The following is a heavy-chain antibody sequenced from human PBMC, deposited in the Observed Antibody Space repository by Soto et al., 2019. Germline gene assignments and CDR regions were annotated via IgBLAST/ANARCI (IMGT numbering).Heavy chain of an antibody. CDR1: VGSIRSGGYY. J-gene: IGHJ5*02. CDR3: ARDGRA. V-gene: IGHV4-31*03. Sequence: PSETLSLTCTVSVGSIRSGGYYWSWIRHHPGKGLEWIGYIYYRGSTYDNPSLKSRVTISVDTSKNQFSLKLSSVTAADTSVYYCARDGRAWGQGTLVTVSS. CDR2: IYYRGST.